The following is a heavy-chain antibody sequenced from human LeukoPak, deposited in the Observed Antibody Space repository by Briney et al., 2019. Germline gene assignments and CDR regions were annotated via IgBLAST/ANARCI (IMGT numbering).Heavy chain of an antibody. CDR3: ARDRDSYGRTAIDY. J-gene: IGHJ4*02. D-gene: IGHD5-18*01. Sequence: GGSLRLSCAASGFTLSSYAMHWVRQAPGKGLEWVAVISYDGSNKYYADSVKGRFTISRDNSKNTLYLQMNSLRAEDTAVYYCARDRDSYGRTAIDYWGQGTLVTVSS. V-gene: IGHV3-30-3*01. CDR2: ISYDGSNK. CDR1: GFTLSSYA.